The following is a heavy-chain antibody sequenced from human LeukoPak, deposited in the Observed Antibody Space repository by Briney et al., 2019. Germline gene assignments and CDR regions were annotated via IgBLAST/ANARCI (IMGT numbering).Heavy chain of an antibody. D-gene: IGHD2-15*01. CDR2: IVGRNGDT. CDR3: AKYGVVLPPGSHIPHWFDF. J-gene: IGHJ5*01. V-gene: IGHV3-23*01. CDR1: EFTFGDYA. Sequence: GGSLRLSCTASEFTFGDYAMTWVRQAPGKRLEWVSTIVGRNGDTYYTDSVKGRFTISRDISKNSVYLQMSSLRGDDTAVYYCAKYGVVLPPGSHIPHWFDFWGQGSLVTVSS.